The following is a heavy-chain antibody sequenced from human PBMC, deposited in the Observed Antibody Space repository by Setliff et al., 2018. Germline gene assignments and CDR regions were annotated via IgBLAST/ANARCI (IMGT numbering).Heavy chain of an antibody. V-gene: IGHV5-51*01. CDR3: ARRDNYYDSSGYSYYLDD. CDR2: IYPGDSET. CDR1: GYSFTSYW. Sequence: PRESLKISCETSGYSFTSYWIAWVRQKPGKGLEWMGIIYPGDSETRYSPSFQGQVTISVDKSINTAFLQWSSLKASDTALYYCARRDNYYDSSGYSYYLDDWGQGTLVTVSS. D-gene: IGHD3-22*01. J-gene: IGHJ4*02.